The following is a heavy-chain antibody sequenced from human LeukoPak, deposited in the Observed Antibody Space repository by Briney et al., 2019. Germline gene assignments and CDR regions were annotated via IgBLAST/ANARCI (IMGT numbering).Heavy chain of an antibody. CDR3: PREGSGDRYFDF. CDR1: GGAIRNYY. V-gene: IGHV4-59*01. Sequence: SETLSLTCSVSGGAIRNYYWSWIRPPPGKGLEWIGFTFYSGSTNYNPSLKNRVTISVDTSKNQFSLKLTSVTAADTAMYYCPREGSGDRYFDFWGQGTLVAVFS. CDR2: TFYSGST. D-gene: IGHD7-27*01. J-gene: IGHJ4*02.